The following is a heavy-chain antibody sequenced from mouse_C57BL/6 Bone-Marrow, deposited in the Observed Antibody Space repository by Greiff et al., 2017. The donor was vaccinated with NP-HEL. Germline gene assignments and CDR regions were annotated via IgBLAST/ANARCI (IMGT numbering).Heavy chain of an antibody. CDR2: IRNKANNHAT. J-gene: IGHJ4*01. V-gene: IGHV6-6*01. CDR3: TITTVPYAMDY. CDR1: GFTFSDAW. D-gene: IGHD1-1*01. Sequence: EVHLVESGGGLVQPGGSMKLSCAASGFTFSDAWMDWVRQSPEKGLEWVAEIRNKANNHATYYAESVKGRFTISRDDSKSSVYLQMNSLRAEDTGIYYCTITTVPYAMDYWGQGTSVTVSS.